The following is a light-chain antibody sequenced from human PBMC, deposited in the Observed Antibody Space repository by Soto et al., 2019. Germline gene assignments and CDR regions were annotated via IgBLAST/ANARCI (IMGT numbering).Light chain of an antibody. CDR1: QSVTNS. Sequence: DIRMTQSPFSLSASVGDSVTITCRASQSVTNSLNWYQQKPGKAPQVIVYAASILKTGVPSRFSGSGSGTDFTLTISSLQPEDSATYYCQQSSTTPWTFGQGTRVEI. V-gene: IGKV1-39*01. J-gene: IGKJ1*01. CDR2: AAS. CDR3: QQSSTTPWT.